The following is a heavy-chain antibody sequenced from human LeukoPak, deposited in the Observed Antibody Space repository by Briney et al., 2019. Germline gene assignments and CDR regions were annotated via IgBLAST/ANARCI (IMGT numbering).Heavy chain of an antibody. CDR1: GFPFSTYW. CDR3: ARARAAWDGFDI. V-gene: IGHV3-74*01. D-gene: IGHD2-15*01. Sequence: GGSLRLSCAASGFPFSTYWLHWARQAPGKGLVWVSRTNTDGSSISNADSVKGRFTISRDSAKNTLYLQMSSPRVEDTAVYYCARARAAWDGFDIWGQGTMVTVSS. J-gene: IGHJ3*02. CDR2: TNTDGSSI.